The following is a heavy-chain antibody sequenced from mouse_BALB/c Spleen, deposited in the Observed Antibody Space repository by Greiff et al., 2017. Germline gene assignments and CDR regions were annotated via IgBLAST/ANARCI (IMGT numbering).Heavy chain of an antibody. CDR3: ARRRDYEGYFDY. J-gene: IGHJ2*01. V-gene: IGHV1-39*01. D-gene: IGHD2-4*01. Sequence: EVQLQQTGPELVKPGASVKISCKASGYSFTDYIMLWVKQSHGKSLEWIGNINPYYGSTSYNLKFKGKATLTVDKSSSTAYMQLNSLTSEDSAVYYCARRRDYEGYFDYWGQGTTLTVSS. CDR2: INPYYGST. CDR1: GYSFTDYI.